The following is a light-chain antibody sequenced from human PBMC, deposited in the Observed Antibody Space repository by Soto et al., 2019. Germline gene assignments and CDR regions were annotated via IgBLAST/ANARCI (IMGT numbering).Light chain of an antibody. CDR1: QSVTRN. CDR2: AAS. Sequence: EIVMTQSPATLSVSPGERVTLSCSASQSVTRNLAWYHHTPGQSPRLLISAASSGATGLPYRFSGSGSGTDFTLTIRSLQSEDAAVYYCQQYHHWPVTFGGGTKVEIK. J-gene: IGKJ4*01. CDR3: QQYHHWPVT. V-gene: IGKV3-15*01.